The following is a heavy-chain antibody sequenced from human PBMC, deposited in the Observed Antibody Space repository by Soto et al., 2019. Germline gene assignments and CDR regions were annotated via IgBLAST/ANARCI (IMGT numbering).Heavy chain of an antibody. CDR3: ARGRPDFSSSSRARGNIDH. V-gene: IGHV4-59*12. Sequence: SETLSLTCSVSGGSISGSYWSWIRQSPGKGLEWLGYVYYTGSTNYSPSLRSRVSISVDTSKNEFSLRLSSVTAADTAVYYCARGRPDFSSSSRARGNIDHWGQGALVTVSS. CDR2: VYYTGST. J-gene: IGHJ4*02. D-gene: IGHD6-6*01. CDR1: GGSISGSY.